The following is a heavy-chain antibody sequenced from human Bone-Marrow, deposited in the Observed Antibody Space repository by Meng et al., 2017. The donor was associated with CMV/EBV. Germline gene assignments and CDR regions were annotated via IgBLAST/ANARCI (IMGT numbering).Heavy chain of an antibody. V-gene: IGHV3-30*03. J-gene: IGHJ4*02. CDR2: ISYGGGSK. CDR3: ARDSGGSYGGFDY. CDR1: GLTFSNDD. Sequence: AASGLTFSNDDIHWVRQAPGKGLEWVAVISYGGGSKYYADSVKGRFTISRDNSKGTLYLEMNSLRAEDTAVYFCARDSGGSYGGFDYWGQGTLVTVSS. D-gene: IGHD2-15*01.